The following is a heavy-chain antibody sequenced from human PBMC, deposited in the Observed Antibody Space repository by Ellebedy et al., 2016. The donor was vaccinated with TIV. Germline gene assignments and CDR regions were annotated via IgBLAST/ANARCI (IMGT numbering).Heavy chain of an antibody. D-gene: IGHD3-10*01. CDR2: INKDGSEK. V-gene: IGHV3-7*03. J-gene: IGHJ4*02. CDR1: GFTFIFYW. CDR3: ASPPGVVAL. Sequence: PGGSLRLSCAGSGFTFIFYWMSWVRQAPGKGPEWVANINKDGSEKFYVASVKGRFTISRDNAKNSLYLQMNSLRAEDTAVYYCASPPGVVALWGQGTLVTVSS.